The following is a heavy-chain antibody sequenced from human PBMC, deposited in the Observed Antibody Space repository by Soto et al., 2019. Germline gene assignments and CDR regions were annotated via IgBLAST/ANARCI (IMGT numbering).Heavy chain of an antibody. J-gene: IGHJ6*02. D-gene: IGHD5-12*01. CDR2: IKQDGSEK. CDR3: ARDPNIVATMGSIYYYYGMDV. CDR1: GFTFSSYW. Sequence: PGGSLRLSCAASGFTFSSYWMSWVRQAPGKGLEWVANIKQDGSEKYYVDSVKGRFTISRDNAKNSLYLQMNSLRAEDTAVYYCARDPNIVATMGSIYYYYGMDVWGQGTTVTVS. V-gene: IGHV3-7*01.